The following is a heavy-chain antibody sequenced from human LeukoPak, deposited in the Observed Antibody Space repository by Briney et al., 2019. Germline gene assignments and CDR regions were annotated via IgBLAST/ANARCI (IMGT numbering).Heavy chain of an antibody. D-gene: IGHD2-15*01. CDR2: INHSGGS. CDR3: ATSGGDCSGGSGKYYFDY. V-gene: IGHV4-34*01. Sequence: SETLSLTCAVYGGSFSGYYWSWMRQPPGKGLEWIGEINHSGGSNYNPHLKSRVTISLDTSKNHFSLKLTSVTAADTAVYYCATSGGDCSGGSGKYYFDYWGQGTLVTVSS. CDR1: GGSFSGYY. J-gene: IGHJ4*02.